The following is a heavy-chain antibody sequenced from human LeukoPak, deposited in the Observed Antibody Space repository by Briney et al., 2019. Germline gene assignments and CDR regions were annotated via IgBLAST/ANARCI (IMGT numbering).Heavy chain of an antibody. Sequence: SETLSLTCAVYGGSFSGYYWSWIRQPPGKGLEWIGEINHSGSTNCNPSLKSRVTISVDTSKNQFSLKLSSVTAADTAVYYCARPLSCGGSMDVWGQGTTVTVSS. CDR3: ARPLSCGGSMDV. CDR2: INHSGST. CDR1: GGSFSGYY. J-gene: IGHJ6*02. V-gene: IGHV4-34*01. D-gene: IGHD2-15*01.